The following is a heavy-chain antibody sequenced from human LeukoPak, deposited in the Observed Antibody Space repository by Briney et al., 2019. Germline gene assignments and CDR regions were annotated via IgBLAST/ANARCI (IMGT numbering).Heavy chain of an antibody. J-gene: IGHJ4*02. V-gene: IGHV3-11*04. CDR3: ARDGSTTVVTRFDY. D-gene: IGHD4-23*01. CDR2: ISSSGSTI. Sequence: GGSLRLSCAASGFTFSDYYMSWIRQAPGKGLEWVSYISSSGSTIYYADSVKGRFTISRDNAKNSLNLQMNSLRAEDTAVYYCARDGSTTVVTRFDYWGQGTLVTVSS. CDR1: GFTFSDYY.